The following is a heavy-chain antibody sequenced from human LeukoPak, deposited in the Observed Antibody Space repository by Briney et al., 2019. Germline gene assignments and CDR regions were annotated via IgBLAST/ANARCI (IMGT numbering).Heavy chain of an antibody. D-gene: IGHD3-3*01. Sequence: GASVKVSCKASGYTFTSYGISWVRQAPGQGLEWMGWISAYNGNTNYAKKLQGRVTMTADTSTSTAYMELRSLRSDDTAVYYCARGDFSRYDFWSGYIDYWGQGTLVTVSS. CDR2: ISAYNGNT. J-gene: IGHJ4*02. CDR1: GYTFTSYG. V-gene: IGHV1-18*01. CDR3: ARGDFSRYDFWSGYIDY.